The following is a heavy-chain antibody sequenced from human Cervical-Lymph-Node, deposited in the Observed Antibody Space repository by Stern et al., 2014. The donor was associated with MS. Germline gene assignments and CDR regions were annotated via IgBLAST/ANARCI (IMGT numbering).Heavy chain of an antibody. CDR3: ASAYSSSHYYFDY. CDR2: IWHDESNP. CDR1: GFSFSRSA. Sequence: VQLVQYGGGVVQPGRSLRLSCAASGFSFSRSAMHWVRRAPGKGLEWVALIWHDESNPYYADSVTGRFTISRDNFKNTLYLQMNSLRAEDTAVYYCASAYSSSHYYFDYWGQGTLVTVSS. V-gene: IGHV3-33*01. J-gene: IGHJ4*02. D-gene: IGHD6-13*01.